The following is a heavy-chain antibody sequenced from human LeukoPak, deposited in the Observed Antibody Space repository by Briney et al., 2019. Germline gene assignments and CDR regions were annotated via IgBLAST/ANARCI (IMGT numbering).Heavy chain of an antibody. Sequence: SETLSLTCTVSGVSISSSNYYWGWLRQPPGKGLEWIGSIYYSGSTYYNPSLKSRVTISVDTSKNQFSLKLSSVTAADTAVYYCARLPSGGSDYWGQGTLVTVSS. CDR3: ARLPSGGSDY. J-gene: IGHJ4*02. D-gene: IGHD2-15*01. CDR2: IYYSGST. CDR1: GVSISSSNYY. V-gene: IGHV4-39*01.